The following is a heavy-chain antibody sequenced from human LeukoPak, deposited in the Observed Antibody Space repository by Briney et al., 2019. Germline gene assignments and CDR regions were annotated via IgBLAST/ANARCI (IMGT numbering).Heavy chain of an antibody. CDR3: ARYYYDSSGYYNLDYFDY. D-gene: IGHD3-22*01. V-gene: IGHV6-1*01. CDR2: TYYRSKWYN. J-gene: IGHJ4*02. CDR1: GDSVSSNSAA. Sequence: SQTLSLTCAISGDSVSSNSAAWNWIRQSPSRGLEWLGRTYYRSKWYNDYAVSVKSRITINPDTSKNQFSLQLYSVTPEDTAVYYCARYYYDSSGYYNLDYFDYWGQGTLVTVSS.